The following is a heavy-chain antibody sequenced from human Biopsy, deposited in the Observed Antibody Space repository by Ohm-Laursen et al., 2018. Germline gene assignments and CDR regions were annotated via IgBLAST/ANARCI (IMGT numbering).Heavy chain of an antibody. D-gene: IGHD3-22*01. J-gene: IGHJ5*02. Sequence: TLSLTCLVSGGPISNNNYYWGWIRQPPGKGLEWIGSIFYRGSTHYKPSLKSRVNISVDTSKNQFSLKLNSVTAADTAVYYCARDYDTSGYYYVSWGQGTLVTVSS. CDR1: GGPISNNNYY. V-gene: IGHV4-39*01. CDR2: IFYRGST. CDR3: ARDYDTSGYYYVS.